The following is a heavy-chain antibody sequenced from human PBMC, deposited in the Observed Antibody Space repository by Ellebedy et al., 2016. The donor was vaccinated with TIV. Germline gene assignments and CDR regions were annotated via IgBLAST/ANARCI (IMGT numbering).Heavy chain of an antibody. Sequence: SLKISCAASGFTFDDYPMHWVRQAPGKGLEWVSGISWNSGSIGFADSVKGRFTISRDNAKNSLYLQMNSLRAEDTAFYYCAKDIELTVTTQNYFDHWGQGTLVAVSS. J-gene: IGHJ4*02. CDR3: AKDIELTVTTQNYFDH. V-gene: IGHV3-9*01. CDR2: ISWNSGSI. CDR1: GFTFDDYP. D-gene: IGHD4-17*01.